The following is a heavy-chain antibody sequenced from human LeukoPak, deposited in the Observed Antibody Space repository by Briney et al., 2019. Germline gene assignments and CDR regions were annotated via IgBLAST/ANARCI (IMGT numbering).Heavy chain of an antibody. CDR2: INSDGRRI. Sequence: GGSLRLSCAASGFTLSSYEMHWVRQAPGKAVVWVSRINSDGRRIGYADSVKGRFTISRDNAKNTLYLQMNSLRAEDTAIYYCARELPREVTLDYWGQGTLVTVSS. J-gene: IGHJ4*02. V-gene: IGHV3-74*01. CDR1: GFTLSSYE. CDR3: ARELPREVTLDY. D-gene: IGHD2-21*02.